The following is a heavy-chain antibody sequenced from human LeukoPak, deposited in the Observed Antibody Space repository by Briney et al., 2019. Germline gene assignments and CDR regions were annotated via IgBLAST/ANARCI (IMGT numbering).Heavy chain of an antibody. Sequence: SGPTLVNPTQTLTLTCTFSGFSLASRGGGVGWVRQAPGKALQWLALIYGDDEKRYSPFLKSRLSITKDTSKNQVVLTMTNMDPVDTATYYCVHDIPGGEGFQHWGQGTLVTVSS. D-gene: IGHD3-16*01. CDR3: VHDIPGGEGFQH. V-gene: IGHV2-5*02. CDR1: GFSLASRGGG. J-gene: IGHJ1*01. CDR2: IYGDDEK.